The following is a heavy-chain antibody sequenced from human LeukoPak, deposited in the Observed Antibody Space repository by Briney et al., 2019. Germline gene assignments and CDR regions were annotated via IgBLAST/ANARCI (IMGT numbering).Heavy chain of an antibody. J-gene: IGHJ4*02. Sequence: SETLSLTCTVSGGSISSSSYYWGWIRQPPGKGLEWIGSIYYSGSTYYNPSLKSRVTISVDTSKNQFSLKLSSVTAADTAVYYCARGAVSHFDYWGQGTLVTVSS. V-gene: IGHV4-39*07. CDR2: IYYSGST. D-gene: IGHD4-17*01. CDR1: GGSISSSSYY. CDR3: ARGAVSHFDY.